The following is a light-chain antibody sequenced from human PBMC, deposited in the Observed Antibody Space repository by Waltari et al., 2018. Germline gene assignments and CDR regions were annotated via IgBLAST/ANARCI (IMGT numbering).Light chain of an antibody. CDR3: CSYAGGSAFV. V-gene: IGLV2-23*02. J-gene: IGLJ1*01. CDR2: GVS. Sequence: QSALTQPASVSGSPGQSITIPCTGTSRDVGSSNLVSWHQHRPGKAPKLIIYGVSKRPSGVSNRFSGSKSGNTASLTISGLRTEDEADYYCCSYAGGSAFVFGTGTKITVL. CDR1: SRDVGSSNL.